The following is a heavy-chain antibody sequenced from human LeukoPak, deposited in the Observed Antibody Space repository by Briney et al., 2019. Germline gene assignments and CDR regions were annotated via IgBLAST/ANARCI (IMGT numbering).Heavy chain of an antibody. CDR2: ISYDGSNK. CDR3: ARADYGASYAFDI. J-gene: IGHJ3*02. Sequence: GGSLRLSCAASGFTFSSYAMHWVRQAPGKGLEWVAVISYDGSNKYYADSVKGRFTISRDNSKNTLYLQMNSLRAEDTAVYYCARADYGASYAFDIWGQGTMVTVSS. V-gene: IGHV3-30*14. D-gene: IGHD4-17*01. CDR1: GFTFSSYA.